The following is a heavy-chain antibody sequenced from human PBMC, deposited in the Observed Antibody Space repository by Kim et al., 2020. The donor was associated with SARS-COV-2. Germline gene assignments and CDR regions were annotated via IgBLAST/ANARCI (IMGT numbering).Heavy chain of an antibody. V-gene: IGHV3-48*03. D-gene: IGHD6-19*01. CDR3: ARDDRIAVAGTPYYYYGMDV. CDR2: ISSSGSTI. CDR1: GFTFSSYE. J-gene: IGHJ6*02. Sequence: GGSLRLSCAASGFTFSSYEMNWVRQAPGKGLEWVSYISSSGSTIYYAYSVKGRFTISRDNAKNSLYLQMNSLRAEDTAVYYCARDDRIAVAGTPYYYYGMDVWGQGTTVTVSS.